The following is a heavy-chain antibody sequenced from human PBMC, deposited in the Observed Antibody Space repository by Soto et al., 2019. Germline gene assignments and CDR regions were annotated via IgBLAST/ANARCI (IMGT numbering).Heavy chain of an antibody. CDR3: ARASARVVNYYYGIKV. V-gene: IGHV1-2*04. CDR1: EYTFTDYY. CDR2: INPHSVDI. Sequence: QVQLVQSGAEVKKPGASLKVSCKDSEYTFTDYYMHWVRHAPGQGLEWMGWINPHSVDINHAQKFQVWVTMTRDTSISTAYRELSRLRSEDTAVYYWARASARVVNYYYGIKVWGQGKTVTVSS. D-gene: IGHD3-10*01. J-gene: IGHJ6*02.